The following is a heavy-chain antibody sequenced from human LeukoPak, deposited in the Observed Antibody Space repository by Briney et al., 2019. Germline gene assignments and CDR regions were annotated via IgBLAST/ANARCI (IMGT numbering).Heavy chain of an antibody. CDR2: IYYTGRT. Sequence: SQTLSLTCSVSGGSISSSAYHWSWFRQHPGKGLEWIGYIYYTGRTYYSPSLKSRVTISLDTSKNQFSLNLSSLTAADTAVYYCASKRHASASGAFDIWGQGTMVTFSS. CDR1: GGSISSSAYH. D-gene: IGHD3-10*01. J-gene: IGHJ3*02. V-gene: IGHV4-31*03. CDR3: ASKRHASASGAFDI.